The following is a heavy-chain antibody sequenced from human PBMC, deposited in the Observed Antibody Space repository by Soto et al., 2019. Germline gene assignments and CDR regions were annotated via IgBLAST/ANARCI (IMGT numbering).Heavy chain of an antibody. CDR1: GGTFSSYA. CDR3: ARDSMVRGVIVYWFDP. D-gene: IGHD3-10*01. V-gene: IGHV1-69*13. Sequence: SVKVSCKASGGTFSSYAISWVRQAPGQGLEWMGGIIPIFGTANYAQKFQGRVTITADESTSTAYMELSSLRSEDTAVYYCARDSMVRGVIVYWFDPWGQGTLVTVSS. CDR2: IIPIFGTA. J-gene: IGHJ5*02.